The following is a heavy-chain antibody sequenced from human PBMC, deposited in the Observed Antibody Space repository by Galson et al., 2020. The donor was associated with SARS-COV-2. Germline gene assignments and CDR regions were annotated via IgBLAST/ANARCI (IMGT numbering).Heavy chain of an antibody. D-gene: IGHD2-21*01. CDR1: GGSMSSGGYY. CDR2: ISYSGTT. V-gene: IGHV4-31*03. Sequence: LRLSCTVSGGSMSSGGYYWTWIRQHPGKALEWIGYISYSGTTKYKTSLKSRVTISVDTSKNQFSLELSSVTAADTAVYYCARDCGYHCFYGFYGLDVWGQGTTVTVSS. J-gene: IGHJ6*02. CDR3: ARDCGYHCFYGFYGLDV.